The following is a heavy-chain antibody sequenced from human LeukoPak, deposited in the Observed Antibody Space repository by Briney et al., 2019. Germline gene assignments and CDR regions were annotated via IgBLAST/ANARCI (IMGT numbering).Heavy chain of an antibody. CDR3: ARGKIAVAVDFDY. J-gene: IGHJ4*02. D-gene: IGHD6-19*01. CDR2: IYYSGST. V-gene: IGHV4-31*03. Sequence: RTSETLSLTGTVTGGSTSSGGYYWSWIRQHPGKGLEWIGYIYYSGSTYYNPSLKSRVTISVDTSKNQFSLKLSSVTAADTAVYYCARGKIAVAVDFDYWGQGTLVTVSS. CDR1: GGSTSSGGYY.